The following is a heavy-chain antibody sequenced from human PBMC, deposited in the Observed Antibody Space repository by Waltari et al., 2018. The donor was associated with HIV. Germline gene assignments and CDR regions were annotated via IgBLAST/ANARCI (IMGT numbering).Heavy chain of an antibody. CDR2: TYYRSKWYH. D-gene: IGHD5-12*01. CDR1: GDSVSSNNAA. Sequence: PSQTLSLTCAISGDSVSSNNAAWNWIRQSPSRGLEWLGRTYYRSKWYHDYAVSMKSRITINPDTSKNQFSLQVNSVTPEDTAVYYCVRSHAGPYEYYILDVWGQGTTVTVSS. J-gene: IGHJ6*02. V-gene: IGHV6-1*01. CDR3: VRSHAGPYEYYILDV.